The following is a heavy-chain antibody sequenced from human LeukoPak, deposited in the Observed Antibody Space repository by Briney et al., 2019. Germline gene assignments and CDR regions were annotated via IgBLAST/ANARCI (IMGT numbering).Heavy chain of an antibody. Sequence: GGSLRLSCAASGFTFSSYAMSWVRQAPGKGLEWASAISGSGGSTYYADSVKGRFTISRDNSKNTLYLQMNSLRAEDTAVYYCAKEPTDGRCLDWAPNQMAFDIWGQGTMVTVSS. CDR3: AKEPTDGRCLDWAPNQMAFDI. D-gene: IGHD3-3*01. CDR1: GFTFSSYA. V-gene: IGHV3-23*01. CDR2: ISGSGGST. J-gene: IGHJ3*02.